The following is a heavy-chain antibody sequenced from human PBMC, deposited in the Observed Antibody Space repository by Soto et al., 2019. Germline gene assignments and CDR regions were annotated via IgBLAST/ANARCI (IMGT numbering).Heavy chain of an antibody. V-gene: IGHV1-69*05. J-gene: IGHJ5*02. D-gene: IGHD3-3*01. CDR2: IIPIFGTA. CDR3: ARGPPAITIFGVALNWFDP. CDR1: GGIFSSYA. Sequence: AASVKVSCKASGGIFSSYAISWVRQAPGQGLEWMGGIIPIFGTANYAQKFQGRVTMTRNTSISTAYMELSSLRSEDTAVYYCARGPPAITIFGVALNWFDPWGQGTLVTVSS.